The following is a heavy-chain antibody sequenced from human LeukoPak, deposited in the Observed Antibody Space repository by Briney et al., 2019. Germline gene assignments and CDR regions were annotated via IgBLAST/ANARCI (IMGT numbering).Heavy chain of an antibody. D-gene: IGHD1-1*01. Sequence: SETLSLTCTVSGGSISSYYWSWIRQPPGKGLEWIGCISYSGSTNSNPSLKSRVTMSVDTSKNQFSLKLTSVTAADTAVYYCARNWHDYAFDIWGQGTMVTVSS. J-gene: IGHJ3*02. CDR1: GGSISSYY. CDR3: ARNWHDYAFDI. V-gene: IGHV4-59*08. CDR2: ISYSGST.